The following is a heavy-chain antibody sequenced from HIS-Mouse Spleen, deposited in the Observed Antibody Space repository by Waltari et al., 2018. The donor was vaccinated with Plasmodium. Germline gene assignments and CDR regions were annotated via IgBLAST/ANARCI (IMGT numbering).Heavy chain of an antibody. CDR2: INHSGRT. CDR1: GGSFSGYY. Sequence: QVQLQQWGAGLLKPSETLSLTCAVYGGSFSGYYWRWIRQPPGTGLEWIGEINHSGRTNYHPSLKSRVTISVDTSKNQFSRKLSSVTAADTAVYYCARVTSSGVYWYFDLWGRGTLVTVSS. J-gene: IGHJ2*01. V-gene: IGHV4-34*01. CDR3: ARVTSSGVYWYFDL. D-gene: IGHD3-3*01.